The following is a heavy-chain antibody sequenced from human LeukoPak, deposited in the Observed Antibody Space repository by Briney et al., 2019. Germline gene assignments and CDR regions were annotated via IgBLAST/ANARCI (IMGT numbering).Heavy chain of an antibody. CDR3: ARGPGASGWFPFGY. J-gene: IGHJ4*02. V-gene: IGHV4-34*01. Sequence: SETLSLTCAVYGGSFSGYYWSWIRQPPGKGLEWIGEINHSGSTNYNPSLKSRVTISVDTSKNQFSLKLSSVTAADTAVYYCARGPGASGWFPFGYWGQGTLVTVSS. CDR2: INHSGST. D-gene: IGHD6-19*01. CDR1: GGSFSGYY.